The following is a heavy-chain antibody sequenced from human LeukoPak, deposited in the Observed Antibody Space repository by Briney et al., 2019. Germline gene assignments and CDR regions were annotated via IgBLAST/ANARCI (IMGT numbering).Heavy chain of an antibody. J-gene: IGHJ4*02. Sequence: ASVKVSCKASGYTFTVYYMHWVRQAPGQGLEWMGWIDSNSGGTNYAQKFQGRVTMTRDTSINSAYMELSRLRSDDTAVYYCARVLGGFSYFEYWGQGTLVTVSS. CDR3: ARVLGGFSYFEY. CDR2: IDSNSGGT. CDR1: GYTFTVYY. V-gene: IGHV1-2*02. D-gene: IGHD5-12*01.